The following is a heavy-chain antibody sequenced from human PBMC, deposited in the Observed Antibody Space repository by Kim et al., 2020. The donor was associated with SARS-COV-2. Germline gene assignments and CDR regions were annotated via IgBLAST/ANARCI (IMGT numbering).Heavy chain of an antibody. CDR1: GGSITSGTYY. CDR2: INVSGST. V-gene: IGHV4-61*02. Sequence: SETLSLTCTVSGGSITSGTYYWSWIRQPAGKGLEWIGRINVSGSTNYNPSLKSRVIISIHTSKNQFSLKVRSVTAADTAVYYCAREDVDIVATKENYSGMDVWGQETTVTVSS. D-gene: IGHD5-12*01. J-gene: IGHJ6*02. CDR3: AREDVDIVATKENYSGMDV.